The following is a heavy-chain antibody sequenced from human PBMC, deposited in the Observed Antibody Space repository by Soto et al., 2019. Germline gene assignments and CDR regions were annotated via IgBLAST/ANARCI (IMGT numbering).Heavy chain of an antibody. CDR2: IWYDGSNK. Sequence: QVQLVESGGGVVQPGRSLRLSCAASGFTFSSYGMHWVRQAPGKGLEWVAVIWYDGSNKYYADSVKGRFTISRDNSKNXXYLQMNSLRAEDTAVYYCARGGPGINWNYSYGMDVWGQGTTVTVSS. V-gene: IGHV3-33*01. D-gene: IGHD1-20*01. J-gene: IGHJ6*02. CDR1: GFTFSSYG. CDR3: ARGGPGINWNYSYGMDV.